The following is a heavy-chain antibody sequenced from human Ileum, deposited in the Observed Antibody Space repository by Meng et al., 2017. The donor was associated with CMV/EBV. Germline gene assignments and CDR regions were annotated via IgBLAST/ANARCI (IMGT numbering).Heavy chain of an antibody. D-gene: IGHD2-2*01. CDR1: GSSGSYY. V-gene: IGHV4-61*01. CDR2: IYYYSGIT. CDR3: ARDYSCSSDNCYEGIDP. Sequence: GSSGSYYWSWVGRPPGKGLEWSVHIYYYSGITIYNPSLKSRVTISLDTSKSQFSLRLSSVTAADTAVYYCARDYSCSSDNCYEGIDPWGQGTLVTVSS. J-gene: IGHJ5*02.